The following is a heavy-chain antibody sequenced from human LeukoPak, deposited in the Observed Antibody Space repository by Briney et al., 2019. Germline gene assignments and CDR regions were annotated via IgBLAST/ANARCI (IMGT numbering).Heavy chain of an antibody. CDR2: IYTSGST. Sequence: SETLSLTCTVPGGPFSSYYWSWIRQPPGKGLEWIGYIYTSGSTNYNPSLKSRVTISVDTSKNQFSLKLSSVTAADTPEYYCARHGAYDYGDRDAFDIWGQGTMVTVSS. CDR3: ARHGAYDYGDRDAFDI. V-gene: IGHV4-4*09. J-gene: IGHJ3*02. D-gene: IGHD4-17*01. CDR1: GGPFSSYY.